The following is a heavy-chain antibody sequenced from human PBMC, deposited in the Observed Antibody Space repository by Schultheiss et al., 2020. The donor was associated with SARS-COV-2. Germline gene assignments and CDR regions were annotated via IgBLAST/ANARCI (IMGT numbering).Heavy chain of an antibody. CDR1: GFTFSSYN. J-gene: IGHJ4*02. CDR3: AKTLFPWGIAYYFDY. D-gene: IGHD7-27*01. Sequence: GGSLRLSCAASGFTFSSYNMSWVRQAPGKGLEWVSYISSSGSTIYYADSVKGRFTISRDNAKNTLYLQMNSLRAEDTAVYYCAKTLFPWGIAYYFDYWGQGTLVTVAS. V-gene: IGHV3-48*04. CDR2: ISSSGSTI.